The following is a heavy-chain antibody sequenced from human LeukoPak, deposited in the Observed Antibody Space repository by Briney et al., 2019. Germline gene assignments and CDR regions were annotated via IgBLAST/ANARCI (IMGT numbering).Heavy chain of an antibody. CDR2: IQYDGSKK. CDR1: GFTFSSYG. Sequence: GGSLRLSCAASGFTFSSYGLHWVRQAPGKGLEWVAFIQYDGSKKYYADSVKGRFTISRDNAKNSLYLQMNSLRAEDTAVYYCARVYDFWSGPSFDYWGQGTLVTVSS. CDR3: ARVYDFWSGPSFDY. V-gene: IGHV3-30*02. J-gene: IGHJ4*02. D-gene: IGHD3-3*01.